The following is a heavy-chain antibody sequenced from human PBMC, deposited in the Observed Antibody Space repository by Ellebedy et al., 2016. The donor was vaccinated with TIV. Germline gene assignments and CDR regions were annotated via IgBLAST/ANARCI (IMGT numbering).Heavy chain of an antibody. Sequence: GESLKISCAASGFTFSSYSMNWVRQAPGKGLEWVSSISSSSSHIYYADSVKGRFTISRDNAKNSLYLQMNSLRAEDTAVYNCARHDSSAYYLRYYYGMDVWGQGTTVTVSS. CDR3: ARHDSSAYYLRYYYGMDV. D-gene: IGHD3-22*01. CDR2: ISSSSSHI. CDR1: GFTFSSYS. V-gene: IGHV3-21*01. J-gene: IGHJ6*02.